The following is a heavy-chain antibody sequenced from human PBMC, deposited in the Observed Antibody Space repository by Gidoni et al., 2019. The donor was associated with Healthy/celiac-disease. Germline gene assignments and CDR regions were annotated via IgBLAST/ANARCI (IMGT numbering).Heavy chain of an antibody. CDR3: ARVGRGNY. Sequence: QVQLQQWRAGPLKPSATLSLPCAVYGGSFSGYYWSWTRQPPGKGLEWIGEINHSGSTNYNPSLKSRVTISVDTSKNQFSLKLSSVTAADTAVYYCARVGRGNYWGQGTLVTVSS. V-gene: IGHV4-34*01. CDR2: INHSGST. D-gene: IGHD1-26*01. CDR1: GGSFSGYY. J-gene: IGHJ4*02.